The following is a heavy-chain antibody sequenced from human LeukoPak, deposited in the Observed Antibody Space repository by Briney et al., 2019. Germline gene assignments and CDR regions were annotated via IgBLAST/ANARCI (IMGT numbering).Heavy chain of an antibody. D-gene: IGHD3-3*01. CDR3: AKDLLSRITIFGVVIMGGMDV. V-gene: IGHV3-23*01. Sequence: GGSLRLSCAVSGFTFSRYWMSWVRQAPGKGLEWVSAISGSGGSTYYADSVKGRFTISRDNSKNTLYLQMNSLRAEDTAVYYCAKDLLSRITIFGVVIMGGMDVWGQGTTVTVSS. J-gene: IGHJ6*02. CDR1: GFTFSRYW. CDR2: ISGSGGST.